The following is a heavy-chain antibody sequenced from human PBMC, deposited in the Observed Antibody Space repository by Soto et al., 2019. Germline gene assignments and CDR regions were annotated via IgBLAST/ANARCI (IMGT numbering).Heavy chain of an antibody. CDR1: DGAFSGYY. V-gene: IGHV4-34*01. J-gene: IGHJ5*02. Sequence: PSETLSLTCAVYDGAFSGYYWNWIRQSPAKGLEWIGEINRNGSTNYNPSLKSRVTISVDTSKNQYSLKVTSVTAADTAVYYCARGRRSWQQQSPTRMNWFDPWGQGTLVTVSS. CDR3: ARGRRSWQQQSPTRMNWFDP. CDR2: INRNGST. D-gene: IGHD6-13*01.